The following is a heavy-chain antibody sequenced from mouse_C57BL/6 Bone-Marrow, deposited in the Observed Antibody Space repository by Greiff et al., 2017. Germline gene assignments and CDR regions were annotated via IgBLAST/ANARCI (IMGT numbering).Heavy chain of an antibody. Sequence: EVMLVESGEGLVKPGGSLKLSCAASGFTFSSYAMSWVRQTPEKRLEWVAYISSGGDYIYYADTVKGRFTISRDNARNTLYLQMSSLKSEDTAMYYCTRDPYYDYYFDYWGQGTTLTVSS. CDR1: GFTFSSYA. V-gene: IGHV5-9-1*02. CDR2: ISSGGDYI. J-gene: IGHJ2*01. CDR3: TRDPYYDYYFDY. D-gene: IGHD2-4*01.